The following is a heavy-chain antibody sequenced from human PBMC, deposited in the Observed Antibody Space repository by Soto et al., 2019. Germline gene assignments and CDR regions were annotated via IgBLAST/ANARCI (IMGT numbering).Heavy chain of an antibody. CDR1: GFTFRSYS. V-gene: IGHV3-48*02. CDR3: AREGWPLLQTGMDV. Sequence: GGSLRLSCAASGFTFRSYSMNWVRQAPGKGLEWVSYNSISNRTINYADSVKGRFIISRDNAKNSLYLQMHSLRDEDTAVYYCAREGWPLLQTGMDVWGQGTTVTVSS. J-gene: IGHJ6*02. CDR2: NSISNRTI. D-gene: IGHD2-15*01.